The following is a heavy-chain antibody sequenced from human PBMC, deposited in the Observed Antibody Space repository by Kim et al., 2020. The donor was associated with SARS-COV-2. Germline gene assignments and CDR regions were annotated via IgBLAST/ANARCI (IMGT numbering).Heavy chain of an antibody. CDR1: GGSISSYY. CDR3: ARGFYP. V-gene: IGHV4-59*01. CDR2: IYYSGST. Sequence: SETLSLTCTVSGGSISSYYWSWIRQPPGKGLEWIGYIYYSGSTNYNPSLKSRVTISVDTSKNQFSLKLSSVTAADTAVYYCARGFYPWGQRTLVTVSS. J-gene: IGHJ5*02.